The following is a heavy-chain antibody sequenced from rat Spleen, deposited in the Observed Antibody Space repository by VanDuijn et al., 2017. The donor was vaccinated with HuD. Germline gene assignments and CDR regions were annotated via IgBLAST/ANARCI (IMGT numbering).Heavy chain of an antibody. V-gene: IGHV2-30*01. CDR3: ARADGSSYPYVMDA. CDR2: VWSGGTT. Sequence: QVQLKESGPGLVQPSQTLSLTCTVSGFSLTSNGVTWVRQPPGKGLEWMGIVWSGGTTDYNSALKSRLSISRDTSKSQVFLKMNSLQTEDIATYYCARADGSSYPYVMDAWGQGASVTVSS. D-gene: IGHD1-2*01. J-gene: IGHJ4*01. CDR1: GFSLTSNG.